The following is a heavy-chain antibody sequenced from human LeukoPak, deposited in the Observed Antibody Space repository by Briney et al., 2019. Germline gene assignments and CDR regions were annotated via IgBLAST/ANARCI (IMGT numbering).Heavy chain of an antibody. D-gene: IGHD3-22*01. CDR3: AKAYYYDSTGSIDAFDI. V-gene: IGHV3-23*01. CDR2: ISGSGGST. CDR1: GFTFGSYA. J-gene: IGHJ3*02. Sequence: PGGSLRLSCAASGFTFGSYAMSWVRQAPGEGLEWVSAISGSGGSTYYTDSVKGRFTISRDNSKNTLYLQMNSLRVEDTAIYYCAKAYYYDSTGSIDAFDIWGQGTMVTVSS.